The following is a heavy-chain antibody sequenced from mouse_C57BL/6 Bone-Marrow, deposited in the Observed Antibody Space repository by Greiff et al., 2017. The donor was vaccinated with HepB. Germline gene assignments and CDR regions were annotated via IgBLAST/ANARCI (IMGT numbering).Heavy chain of an antibody. CDR1: GYTFTSYW. D-gene: IGHD2-4*01. V-gene: IGHV1-72*01. CDR2: IDPNSGGT. Sequence: VHVKQPGAELVKPGASVKLSCKASGYTFTSYWMHWVKQRPGRGLEWIGRIDPNSGGTKYNEKFKSKATLTVDKPSSTAYMQLSSLTSEDSAVYYCARSGGYDYPAWFAYWGQGTLVTVSA. CDR3: ARSGGYDYPAWFAY. J-gene: IGHJ3*01.